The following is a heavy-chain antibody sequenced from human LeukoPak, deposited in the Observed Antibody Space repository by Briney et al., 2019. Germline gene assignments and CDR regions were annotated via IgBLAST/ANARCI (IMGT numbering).Heavy chain of an antibody. V-gene: IGHV4-59*01. J-gene: IGHJ5*02. CDR1: GGSMNPYY. CDR3: ARDSAYWTT. D-gene: IGHD1-1*01. Sequence: QTSETLSLTCTVSGGSMNPYYWSWIRQPPGKGLEWIAYTYYTGSTTYNPSLRSRVTITLDTSKNQFSLRLSSVTAADTAVYYCARDSAYWTTWGQGTLVTVSS. CDR2: TYYTGST.